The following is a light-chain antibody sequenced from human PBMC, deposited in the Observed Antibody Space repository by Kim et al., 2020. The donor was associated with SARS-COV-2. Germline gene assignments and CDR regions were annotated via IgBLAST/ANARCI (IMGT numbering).Light chain of an antibody. CDR2: RDS. V-gene: IGLV3-9*01. CDR1: NIGSKN. J-gene: IGLJ2*01. Sequence: SYELTQPLSVSVALGQTARITCGGNNIGSKNVHRYQQKPGQAPVLVIYRDSNRPSGIPERFSGSNSGNTATLTISRAQAGDEADYYCQVWDSSTHVVFGGGTQLTVL. CDR3: QVWDSSTHVV.